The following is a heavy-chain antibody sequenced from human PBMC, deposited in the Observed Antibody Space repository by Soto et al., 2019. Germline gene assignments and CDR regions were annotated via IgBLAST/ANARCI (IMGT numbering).Heavy chain of an antibody. D-gene: IGHD3-22*01. J-gene: IGHJ4*02. V-gene: IGHV3-23*01. Sequence: GGSLRLSCAASGFTFSSYAMSWVRQAPGKGLEWVSAISGSGGSTYYADSVKGRFTISRDNSKNTLYLQMNSLRAEDTAVYYCAKDQSTNYYYDTSDSPTDFGYWGQGTLVTVSS. CDR3: AKDQSTNYYYDTSDSPTDFGY. CDR2: ISGSGGST. CDR1: GFTFSSYA.